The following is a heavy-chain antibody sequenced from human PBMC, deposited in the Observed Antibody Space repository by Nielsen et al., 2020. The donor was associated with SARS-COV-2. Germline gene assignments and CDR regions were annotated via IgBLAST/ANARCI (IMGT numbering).Heavy chain of an antibody. D-gene: IGHD1-26*01. Sequence: GGSLRLSCAASGFTFSDYYMSWIRQAPGKGLEWVSYISSSGSTIYYADSVKGRFTISRDNAKNSLYLQMNSLRAEDTAVYYCARVSGSYLSLYYYYYMDVWGKGTTVTVSS. J-gene: IGHJ6*03. CDR1: GFTFSDYY. CDR3: ARVSGSYLSLYYYYYMDV. CDR2: ISSSGSTI. V-gene: IGHV3-11*04.